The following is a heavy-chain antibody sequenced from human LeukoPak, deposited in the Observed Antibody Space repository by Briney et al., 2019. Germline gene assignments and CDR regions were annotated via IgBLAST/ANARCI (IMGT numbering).Heavy chain of an antibody. CDR3: GRAFPPLRTSSAGDL. CDR1: GFSFSDYD. J-gene: IGHJ1*01. D-gene: IGHD3-16*01. V-gene: IGHV3-21*01. CDR2: ISGRSSHI. Sequence: GGSLRLSCSASGFSFSDYDMNWVRQAPGKGLEWVSAISGRSSHIYYGESVKGRFTISRDNAKNSLYLQMDSLGVEDTAVYYCGRAFPPLRTSSAGDLWGQGTLVIVSS.